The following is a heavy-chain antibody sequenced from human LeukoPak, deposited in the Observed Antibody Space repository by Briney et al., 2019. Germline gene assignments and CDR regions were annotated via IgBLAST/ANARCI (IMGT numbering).Heavy chain of an antibody. V-gene: IGHV4-59*01. CDR3: ARVSVGADYYYYYYMDV. CDR2: IYYSGST. Sequence: PSQTLSLTCTVSGGSISSYYWSWIRQPPGKGLEWIGYIYYSGSTNYNPSLKSRVTISVDTSKNQFSLKLSSVTAADTAVYYCARVSVGADYYYYYYMDVWGKGTTVTVSS. CDR1: GGSISSYY. D-gene: IGHD1-26*01. J-gene: IGHJ6*03.